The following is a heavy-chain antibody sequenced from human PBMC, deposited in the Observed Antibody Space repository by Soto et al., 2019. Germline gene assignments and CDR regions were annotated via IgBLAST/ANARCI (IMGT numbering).Heavy chain of an antibody. D-gene: IGHD3-10*01. J-gene: IGHJ5*02. V-gene: IGHV3-23*01. CDR1: GFTFSSYA. Sequence: ETLSLSCAASGFTFSSYAMSWVRQAPGKGLEWVSAISGSGGSTYYADSVKGRFTISRDNSKNTLYLQMNSLRAEDTAVYYCAKSGGWGQYYYGSGSLNWLDPWGQGTLVTVSS. CDR3: AKSGGWGQYYYGSGSLNWLDP. CDR2: ISGSGGST.